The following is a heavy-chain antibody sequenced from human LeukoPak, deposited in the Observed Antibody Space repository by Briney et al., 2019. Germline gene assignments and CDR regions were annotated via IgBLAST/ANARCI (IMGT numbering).Heavy chain of an antibody. D-gene: IGHD2-21*01. V-gene: IGHV4-38-2*01. CDR1: GYPISSGYY. J-gene: IGHJ3*02. CDR2: IYHSGST. Sequence: SETLSLTCAVSGYPISSGYYWGWIRQPPGKGLEWIGSIYHSGSTYYNPSLKSRVTISVDTSKNQFSLKLSSVTAADTAVYYCAGGDAADAFDIWGQGTMVTVSS. CDR3: AGGDAADAFDI.